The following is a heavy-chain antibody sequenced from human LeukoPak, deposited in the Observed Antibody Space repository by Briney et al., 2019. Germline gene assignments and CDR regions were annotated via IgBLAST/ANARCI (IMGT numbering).Heavy chain of an antibody. J-gene: IGHJ5*02. CDR1: GGSISSGGYS. CDR2: IYHSGST. Sequence: PSQTLSLTCAVSGGSISSGGYSWSWIRQPPGKGLEWIGYIYHSGSTYYNPSLKSRVTISVDRSKNQFSLKLSSVTAADTAVYYCARGYDILTGYYTPYWFDPWGQGTLVTVSS. V-gene: IGHV4-30-2*01. D-gene: IGHD3-9*01. CDR3: ARGYDILTGYYTPYWFDP.